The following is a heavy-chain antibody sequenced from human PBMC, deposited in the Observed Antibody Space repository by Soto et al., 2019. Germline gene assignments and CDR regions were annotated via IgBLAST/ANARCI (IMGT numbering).Heavy chain of an antibody. Sequence: QVQLQESGPGLVKPSQTLSLTCTVSGGSISSGDYYWSWIRQHPGKGLEWIGYMFYSGSTYYNPSLKSRVTISVDTSKTQFSLKLSSVTAADTAMYYCATAPLYYADLAFDSWGQGTLVTVSS. J-gene: IGHJ4*02. V-gene: IGHV4-31*03. D-gene: IGHD4-17*01. CDR3: ATAPLYYADLAFDS. CDR1: GGSISSGDYY. CDR2: MFYSGST.